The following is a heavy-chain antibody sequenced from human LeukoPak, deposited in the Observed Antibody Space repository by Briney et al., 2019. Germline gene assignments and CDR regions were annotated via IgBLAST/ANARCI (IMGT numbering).Heavy chain of an antibody. CDR3: AKSRSGWHPT. D-gene: IGHD6-19*01. CDR1: GFTFSSYA. V-gene: IGHV3-30*18. Sequence: PGGTLRLSCAASGFTFSSYAMHWVRQAPGKGPEWVAVVSYDGSNKYYADSVKDRFTISRDNSKNTLYLQIHSLRAEDTAVYYCAKSRSGWHPTWGQGTMVTVSS. CDR2: VSYDGSNK. J-gene: IGHJ3*01.